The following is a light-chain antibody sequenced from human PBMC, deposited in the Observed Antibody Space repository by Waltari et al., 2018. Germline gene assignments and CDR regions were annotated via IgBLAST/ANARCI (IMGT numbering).Light chain of an antibody. V-gene: IGLV3-1*01. J-gene: IGLJ2*01. CDR1: KLGDRY. CDR2: QDN. CDR3: QTWDSSTGV. Sequence: SYELTQPPSVSVSPGQTASIHCPGDKLGDRYACWYQQRPGQSPVVVIYQDNKRPSGIPDRFSGSNSGNTATLTISGTQAMDEADYYCQTWDSSTGVFGGGTKLTVL.